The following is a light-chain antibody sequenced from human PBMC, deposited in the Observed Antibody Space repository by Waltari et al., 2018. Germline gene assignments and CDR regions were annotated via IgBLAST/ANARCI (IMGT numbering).Light chain of an antibody. J-gene: IGKJ2*01. Sequence: DGVMTQSPLSLPVTLGQPAPISCKSSQSLVHSDGNTHLNWFQQRQGQSPRRLIYRVSNRESGGPDRFSGSGSGTDVTLKISRVEAEDVGVYYCMQGTHWPYTFGQGTKLDIK. CDR1: QSLVHSDGNTH. CDR3: MQGTHWPYT. CDR2: RVS. V-gene: IGKV2-30*02.